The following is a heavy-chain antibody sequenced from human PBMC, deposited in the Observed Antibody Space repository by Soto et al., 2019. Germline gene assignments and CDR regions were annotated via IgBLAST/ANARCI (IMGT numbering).Heavy chain of an antibody. CDR3: VKDWTGNKCPCLDV. CDR1: GFTFNAPA. D-gene: IGHD2-8*02. Sequence: EVEVLESGGGLQQPGGSLRLSCVASGFTFNAPAMTWSPQGPGVGLEWTSSISGDGKSTYYADSVKGRFTVSRDNSKNTLTLQMNSLRVEDTATYYCVKDWTGNKCPCLDVWGQGTTVTVSS. V-gene: IGHV3-23*01. CDR2: ISGDGKST. J-gene: IGHJ6*02.